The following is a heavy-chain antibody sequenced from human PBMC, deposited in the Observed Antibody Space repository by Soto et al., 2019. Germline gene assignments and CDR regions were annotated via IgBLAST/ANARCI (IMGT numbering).Heavy chain of an antibody. CDR2: ISSSSSYI. CDR1: GFTFSSYS. Sequence: GGSLRLSCAASGFTFSSYSMNWVRQAPGKGLEWVSSISSSSSYIYYADSVKGRFTISRDNAKNSLYLQMNSLRAEDTAVYYCASLSTVTAQNDYWGQGTLVTVSS. J-gene: IGHJ4*02. D-gene: IGHD4-17*01. V-gene: IGHV3-21*01. CDR3: ASLSTVTAQNDY.